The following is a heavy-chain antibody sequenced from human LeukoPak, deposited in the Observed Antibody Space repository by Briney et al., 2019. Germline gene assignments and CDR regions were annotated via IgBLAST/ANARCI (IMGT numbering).Heavy chain of an antibody. CDR1: GGTFSSYA. Sequence: ASVKVSCKASGGTFSSYAISWVRQAPGQGLEWKGGIIPILGTANYAQKFQGRVTITTDEAMSTAYMELSSLRSEDTAVYYCARGGGGITFDYWGQGTLVTVSS. CDR3: ARGGGGITFDY. D-gene: IGHD2-15*01. CDR2: IIPILGTA. V-gene: IGHV1-69*05. J-gene: IGHJ4*02.